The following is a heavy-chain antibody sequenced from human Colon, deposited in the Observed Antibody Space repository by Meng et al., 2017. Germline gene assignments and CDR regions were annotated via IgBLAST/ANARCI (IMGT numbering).Heavy chain of an antibody. V-gene: IGHV4-4*02. J-gene: IGHJ4*02. CDR1: GGSISSSKW. CDR3: ASFPPPGKQWLVTDY. D-gene: IGHD6-19*01. Sequence: VQLKGSGPGLVKPSGTLSLLCAVSGGSISSSKWWRWVRQPPGKGLEWIGEIYHSGSTNYNPSLKSRVTISVDKSKNQFSLKLSSVTAADTAVYYCASFPPPGKQWLVTDYWGQGTLVTVSS. CDR2: IYHSGST.